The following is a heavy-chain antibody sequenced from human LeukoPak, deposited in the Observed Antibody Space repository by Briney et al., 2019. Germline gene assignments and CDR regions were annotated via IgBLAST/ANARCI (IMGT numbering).Heavy chain of an antibody. V-gene: IGHV3-11*06. Sequence: PGGSLRLSCAASGFTFSDYYMSWIRQAPGKGLEWVSYISSSSSYTNYADSVKGRFTISRDNAKNSLYLQMNSLRAEDTAVYYCARSPEYYCSSTSCLYYYGMDVWGQGTTVTVSS. D-gene: IGHD2-2*01. CDR1: GFTFSDYY. CDR2: ISSSSSYT. CDR3: ARSPEYYCSSTSCLYYYGMDV. J-gene: IGHJ6*02.